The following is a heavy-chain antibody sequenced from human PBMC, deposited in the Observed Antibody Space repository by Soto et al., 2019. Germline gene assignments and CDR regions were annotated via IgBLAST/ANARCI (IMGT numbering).Heavy chain of an antibody. J-gene: IGHJ4*02. CDR3: ARDSQELGYCSSTSCFHFAY. V-gene: IGHV3-33*01. CDR2: IWYDGSNK. CDR1: GFTFSSYG. Sequence: SLRLSCAASGFTFSSYGMHWVRQAPGKGLEWVAVIWYDGSNKYYADSVKGRFTISRDNSKNTLYLQMNSLRAEDTAVYYCARDSQELGYCSSTSCFHFAYWGQGTLVTVSS. D-gene: IGHD2-2*01.